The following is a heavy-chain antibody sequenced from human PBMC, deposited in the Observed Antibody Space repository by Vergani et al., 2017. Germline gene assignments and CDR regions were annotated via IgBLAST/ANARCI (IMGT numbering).Heavy chain of an antibody. CDR3: AKRSGDY. J-gene: IGHJ4*02. Sequence: QVQLVESGGGEVQPGRSLRLSCSAAGFPFSDYGVHWVRQAPGKGLEWVSGLTASGSGISYADSVRGRFTISRDNSKNTLFLQMDSLRAEDTAIYYCAKRSGDYWGQGTLVTVSS. CDR1: GFPFSDYG. CDR2: LTASGSGI. V-gene: IGHV3-NL1*01. D-gene: IGHD1-26*01.